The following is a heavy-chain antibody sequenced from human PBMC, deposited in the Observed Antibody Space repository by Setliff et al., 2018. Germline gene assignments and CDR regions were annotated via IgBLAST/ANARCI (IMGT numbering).Heavy chain of an antibody. D-gene: IGHD3-3*01. CDR2: IYYSGNT. J-gene: IGHJ3*02. CDR1: GGSIDSHY. Sequence: SETLSLTCSVSGGSIDSHYWSWIRQPPGKGLEWIGSIYYSGNTNYNPSPKSRVTISVDTSKNQFSLKLSSVTAADTAVYYCARVGYAYNFWSGYSMKNAFDIWGQGTMVTVSS. CDR3: ARVGYAYNFWSGYSMKNAFDI. V-gene: IGHV4-59*11.